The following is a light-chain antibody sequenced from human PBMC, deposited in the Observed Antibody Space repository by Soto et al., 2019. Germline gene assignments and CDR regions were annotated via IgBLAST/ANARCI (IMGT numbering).Light chain of an antibody. CDR3: QKYNSAPPT. CDR2: AAS. CDR1: QGISNY. V-gene: IGKV1-27*01. Sequence: DSQMTQSPSSLSASVGDRVTMTCRASQGISNYLAWYQKTPGKVPKLLIYAASTLQSGVPSRFSGSGSGTDFTLTISSLQPEDVATYYCQKYNSAPPTFGQGTKVDIK. J-gene: IGKJ1*01.